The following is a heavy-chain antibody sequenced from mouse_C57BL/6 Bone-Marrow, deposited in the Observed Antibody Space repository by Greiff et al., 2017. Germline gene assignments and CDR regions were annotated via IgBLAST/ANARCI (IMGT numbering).Heavy chain of an antibody. J-gene: IGHJ3*01. Sequence: EVKVVESGGGLVKPGGSLKLSCAASGFTFSSYAMSWVRQTPEKRLEWVATISDGGSYTYYPDNVKGRFTISRDNAKNNLYLQMSHLKSEDTAMYYCARDVGPAWFAYWGQGTLVTVSA. CDR2: ISDGGSYT. V-gene: IGHV5-4*01. CDR3: ARDVGPAWFAY. CDR1: GFTFSSYA.